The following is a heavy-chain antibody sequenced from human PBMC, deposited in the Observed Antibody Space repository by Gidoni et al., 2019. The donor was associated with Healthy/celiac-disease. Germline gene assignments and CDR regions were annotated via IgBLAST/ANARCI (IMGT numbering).Heavy chain of an antibody. CDR3: ARVRDYYDSSGYSNWFDP. CDR2: IYYSGST. J-gene: IGHJ5*02. V-gene: IGHV4-59*01. Sequence: QVQLQESGPGLVKPSETLSLTCTVSGGSISSYYWSWIRQPPGKGLEWIGYIYYSGSTNYNPSLKSRVTISVDTSKNQFSPKLSSVTAADTAAYYCARVRDYYDSSGYSNWFDPWGQGTLVTVSS. D-gene: IGHD3-22*01. CDR1: GGSISSYY.